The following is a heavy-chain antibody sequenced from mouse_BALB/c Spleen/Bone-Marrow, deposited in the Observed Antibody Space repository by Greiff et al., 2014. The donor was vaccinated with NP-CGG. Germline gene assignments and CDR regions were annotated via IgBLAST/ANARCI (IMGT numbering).Heavy chain of an antibody. CDR2: IWRGGST. CDR1: GFSLTTYG. J-gene: IGHJ4*01. CDR3: AKNCPDGYTRDY. Sequence: QVQLKQSGPGLVQPSQSQSITCTVSGFSLTTYGVHWVRRSPGKGLEWLGVIWRGGSTDYNAAFMSRLSFNKNNSKSQVFFKMNSQQADDTAIYYCAKNCPDGYTRDYWGQGTSVTVA. D-gene: IGHD2-3*01. V-gene: IGHV2-5*01.